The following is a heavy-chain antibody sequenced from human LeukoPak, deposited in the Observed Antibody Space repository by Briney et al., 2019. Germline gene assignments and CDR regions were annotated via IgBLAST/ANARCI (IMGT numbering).Heavy chain of an antibody. J-gene: IGHJ4*02. CDR1: GFTFSSYS. V-gene: IGHV3-48*01. CDR3: ARSRLDIVVVPAAFDY. CDR2: ISSSSSTI. D-gene: IGHD2-2*03. Sequence: GGSLRLSCAASGFTFSSYSMNWVRQAPGKGLEWVSYISSSSSTIYYADSVKGRFTISRDNAKNSLYLQMNSLRAEDTAVYYYARSRLDIVVVPAAFDYWGQGTLVTVSS.